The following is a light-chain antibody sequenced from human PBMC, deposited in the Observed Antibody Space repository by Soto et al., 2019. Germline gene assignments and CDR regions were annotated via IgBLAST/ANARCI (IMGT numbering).Light chain of an antibody. V-gene: IGLV7-46*01. CDR2: DTS. CDR1: TGAVTSGHY. CDR3: LLSYSGPRGPRVV. Sequence: VVTQEPSLTVSPGGTVTLTCGSSTGAVTSGHYPYWFQQKPGQAPRTLIYDTSNKHSWTPARFSGSLLGGQAALTLSGAQPEDEAEYYCLLSYSGPRGPRVVFGGGTKVTVL. J-gene: IGLJ2*01.